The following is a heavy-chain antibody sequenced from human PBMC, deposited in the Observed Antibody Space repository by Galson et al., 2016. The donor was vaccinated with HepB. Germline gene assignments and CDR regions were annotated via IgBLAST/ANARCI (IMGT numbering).Heavy chain of an antibody. CDR1: GLTFSTSW. CDR2: MSGDGGIT. CDR3: ERHIGGRGYFDF. Sequence: SLRLSCAVSGLTFSTSWMHWVRQAPGEGRVWVSRMSGDGGITDYADSVKGRFTISRDNAKNTLYLQMNSLRAEDTALYYCERHIGGRGYFDFWGQGALVTVSS. J-gene: IGHJ4*02. V-gene: IGHV3-74*01. D-gene: IGHD2-21*01.